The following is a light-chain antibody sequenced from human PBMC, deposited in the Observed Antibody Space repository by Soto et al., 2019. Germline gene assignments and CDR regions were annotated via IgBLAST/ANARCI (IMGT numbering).Light chain of an antibody. V-gene: IGKV3-20*01. CDR2: SAS. J-gene: IGKJ1*01. CDR3: QQYAGSPRT. CDR1: QNLGTLY. Sequence: EVVLTQSPGTRSLSPGERGTLSCRASQNLGTLYLAWFQQKSGQAPRLLIYSASRRATGIPDRFTGSGSGTDFTLTINRVEPEDFAVYFCQQYAGSPRTFGQGTKVDI.